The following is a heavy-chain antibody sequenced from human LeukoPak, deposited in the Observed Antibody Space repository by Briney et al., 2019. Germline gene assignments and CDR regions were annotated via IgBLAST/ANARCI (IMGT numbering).Heavy chain of an antibody. CDR1: GGSISSSSYY. CDR3: AVVPAVTDAFDI. CDR2: IYYSGST. V-gene: IGHV4-39*07. Sequence: SETLSLTCTVSGGSISSSSYYWGWIRQPPGKGLEWIGSIYYSGSTYYNPSLKSRVTISVDTSKNQFSLKLSSVTAADTAVYYCAVVPAVTDAFDIWGQGTMVTVSS. J-gene: IGHJ3*02. D-gene: IGHD2-2*01.